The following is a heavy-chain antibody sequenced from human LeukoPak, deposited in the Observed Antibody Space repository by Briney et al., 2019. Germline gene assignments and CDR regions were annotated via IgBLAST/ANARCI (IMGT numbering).Heavy chain of an antibody. CDR3: AKIPSSYGLSPYFDY. D-gene: IGHD5-18*01. CDR1: GLTFSSYG. CDR2: ISGSGGST. V-gene: IGHV3-23*01. Sequence: GGSLRLSCAASGLTFSSYGMSWVRQAPGKGLEWVSAISGSGGSTYYADSVKGRFTISRDNSKNTLYLQMNSLRAEDTAVYYCAKIPSSYGLSPYFDYWGQGTLVTVSS. J-gene: IGHJ4*02.